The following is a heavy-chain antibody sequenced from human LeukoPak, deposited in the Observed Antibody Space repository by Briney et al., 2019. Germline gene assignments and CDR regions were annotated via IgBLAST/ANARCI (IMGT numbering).Heavy chain of an antibody. V-gene: IGHV1-46*04. Sequence: ASVKVSCKASGYTFISYYMHWVRQAPGQGLEWMGIINPSGGTTSYAQELQGRVTMTRDTSTSTVYMELTSLRSDDTAVYYCARERGANDYLDYWGQGTLVTVSS. CDR3: ARERGANDYLDY. J-gene: IGHJ4*02. D-gene: IGHD4/OR15-4a*01. CDR2: INPSGGTT. CDR1: GYTFISYY.